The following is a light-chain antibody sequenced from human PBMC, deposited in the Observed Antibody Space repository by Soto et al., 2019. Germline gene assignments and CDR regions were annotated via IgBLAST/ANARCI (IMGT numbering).Light chain of an antibody. CDR2: GTS. CDR3: QQGYSPLLT. V-gene: IGKV1-39*01. Sequence: DIQMTQSPSSLSASVGDRVTLTCRASQSISKYLNWYQVKSGKGPKLLIYGTSTLQSGVSSRFSGSGSGTHFTLTISNLQPEDFAVYYCQQGYSPLLTFGGGTRVEIK. J-gene: IGKJ4*01. CDR1: QSISKY.